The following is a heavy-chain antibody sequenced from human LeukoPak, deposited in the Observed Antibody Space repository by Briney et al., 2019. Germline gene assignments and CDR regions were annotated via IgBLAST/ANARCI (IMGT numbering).Heavy chain of an antibody. V-gene: IGHV3-72*01. CDR1: GFTFSDYI. CDR2: IRRGANSYTT. CDR3: SRDGGEGGNSAFDI. J-gene: IGHJ3*02. D-gene: IGHD3-16*01. Sequence: GVSLRLSCAASGFTFSDYILDWVRQAPGKGLEWVGRIRRGANSYTTEYAASVKGRFTISRDDSKNSLYLHMNSLKTEDTAVYHCSRDGGEGGNSAFDIWGQGTLVTVSS.